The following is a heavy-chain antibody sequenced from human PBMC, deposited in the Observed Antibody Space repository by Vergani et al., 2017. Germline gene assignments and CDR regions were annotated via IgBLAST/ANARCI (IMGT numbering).Heavy chain of an antibody. J-gene: IGHJ2*01. Sequence: EVQLLESGGGLVQPGGSLRLSCAASGFTFSSYAMSWVRQAPGKGLGWVSAISGSGGSTYYADSVKGRFTISRDNSKNTLFLQRNSLRAEDTAVYYCAKGGGSGIAFYWYFDLWGRGTLVTVSS. CDR3: AKGGGSGIAFYWYFDL. D-gene: IGHD6-13*01. CDR1: GFTFSSYA. CDR2: ISGSGGST. V-gene: IGHV3-23*01.